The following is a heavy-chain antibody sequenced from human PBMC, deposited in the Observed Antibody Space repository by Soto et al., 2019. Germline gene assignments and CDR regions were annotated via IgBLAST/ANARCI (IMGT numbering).Heavy chain of an antibody. CDR2: IYGGGTT. D-gene: IGHD2-21*02. V-gene: IGHV3-53*01. CDR1: GFTVSSKY. J-gene: IGHJ4*02. Sequence: EVQLVESGGGLIQPGGSLRLSCAASGFTVSSKYMTWVRQAPGKGLEWVSVIYGGGTTYYADSVKGRSTISRDNSKNTLSLHMTSLSAEDPALYYFVPSTAWPGFDFWGQGTVVTVSS. CDR3: VPSTAWPGFDF.